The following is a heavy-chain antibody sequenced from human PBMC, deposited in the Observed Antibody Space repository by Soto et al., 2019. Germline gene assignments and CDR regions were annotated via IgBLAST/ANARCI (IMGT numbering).Heavy chain of an antibody. CDR2: IYYSGST. Sequence: ESLSLACPVSGGSISIYYWSWIRQPPGKGLEWIGYIYYSGSTNYNPSLKSRVTISVDTSKNQFSLKLSSVTAADTAVYYCARDRSGNWNYVERLGGWFDPWGQGTLVTVYS. CDR1: GGSISIYY. J-gene: IGHJ5*02. CDR3: ARDRSGNWNYVERLGGWFDP. V-gene: IGHV4-59*01. D-gene: IGHD1-7*01.